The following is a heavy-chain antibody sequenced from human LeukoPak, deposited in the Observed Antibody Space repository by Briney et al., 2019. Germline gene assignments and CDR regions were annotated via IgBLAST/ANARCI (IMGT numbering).Heavy chain of an antibody. V-gene: IGHV4-59*12. J-gene: IGHJ4*02. CDR3: ARDNSGAIAAAGTGY. Sequence: NPSETLSLTCTVSGGSISTYYWSWIRQPPGKGLEYIGYVYHSGSTYYNPSLKSRVTISVDTSKNQFSLKLSSVTAADTAVYYCARDNSGAIAAAGTGYWGQGTLVTVSS. D-gene: IGHD6-13*01. CDR1: GGSISTYY. CDR2: VYHSGST.